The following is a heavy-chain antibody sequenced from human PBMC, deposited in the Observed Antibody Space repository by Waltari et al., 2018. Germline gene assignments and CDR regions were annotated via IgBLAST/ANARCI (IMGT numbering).Heavy chain of an antibody. J-gene: IGHJ4*02. CDR2: ISSSSSYI. V-gene: IGHV3-21*01. D-gene: IGHD3-10*01. CDR3: ARDDPYGWSLDY. Sequence: EVQLVESGGGLVKPGGSLRLSCAASGFTFSSYSMNWVRQAPGKGLEWVSSISSSSSYIYYADSVKGRFTISRDNAKNSLYLQMNSLRAEDTAVYYCARDDPYGWSLDYWGQGTLVTVSS. CDR1: GFTFSSYS.